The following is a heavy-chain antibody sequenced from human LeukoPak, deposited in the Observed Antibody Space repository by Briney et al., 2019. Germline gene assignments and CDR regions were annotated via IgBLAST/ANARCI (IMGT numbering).Heavy chain of an antibody. V-gene: IGHV3-30-3*01. J-gene: IGHJ3*02. CDR2: LSYDGSKK. CDR3: ASLGFYDFWSGYPEGAFDI. CDR1: GFTFRSYA. Sequence: PGGSLRLSCAASGFTFRSYAMHWVRQAPGKGLDWVAALSYDGSKKYYADSVKGRFTISRDNSKNTLYLQMNSLRAEDTAVYYCASLGFYDFWSGYPEGAFDIWGQGTMVTVSS. D-gene: IGHD3-3*01.